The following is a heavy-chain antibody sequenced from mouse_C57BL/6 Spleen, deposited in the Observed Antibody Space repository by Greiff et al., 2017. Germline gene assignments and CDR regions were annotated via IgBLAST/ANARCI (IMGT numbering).Heavy chain of an antibody. J-gene: IGHJ2*01. V-gene: IGHV5-4*01. CDR1: GFTFSSYA. CDR3: ARDSLNWDYFDY. Sequence: EVMLVESGGGLVKPGGSLKLSCAASGFTFSSYAMSWVRQTPEKRLEWVATISDGGSYTYYPDNVKGRFTISRDNAKNNLYLQMSHLKSEDTAMYYCARDSLNWDYFDYWGQGTTLTVSS. CDR2: ISDGGSYT. D-gene: IGHD4-1*02.